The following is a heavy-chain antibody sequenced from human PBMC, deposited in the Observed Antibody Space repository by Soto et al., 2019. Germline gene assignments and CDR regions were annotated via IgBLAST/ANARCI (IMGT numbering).Heavy chain of an antibody. CDR3: ARDITIFDGYLGFDY. CDR2: ISSSSSYI. V-gene: IGHV3-21*01. D-gene: IGHD3-3*01. J-gene: IGHJ4*02. CDR1: GFTFSSYS. Sequence: PGGSLRLSCAASGFTFSSYSMNWVRQAPGKGLEWVSSISSSSSYIYYADSVKGRFTISRDNAKNSLYLQMNSLRAEDTAVYYYARDITIFDGYLGFDYWGQGTLVTVSS.